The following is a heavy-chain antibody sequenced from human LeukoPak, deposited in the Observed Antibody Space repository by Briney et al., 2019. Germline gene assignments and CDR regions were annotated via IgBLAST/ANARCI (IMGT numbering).Heavy chain of an antibody. D-gene: IGHD2-2*01. V-gene: IGHV1-8*01. CDR3: ARGLLGRVVPAAINYYYYYYMDV. CDR1: GYTFTSYD. CDR2: MNPNSGNT. Sequence: ASVKVSCKASGYTFTSYDINWVRQATGQGLEWMGWMNPNSGNTGYAQKFQGRVTMTRNTSISTAYMELSSLRPEDTAVYYCARGLLGRVVPAAINYYYYYYMDVWGKGTTVTVSS. J-gene: IGHJ6*03.